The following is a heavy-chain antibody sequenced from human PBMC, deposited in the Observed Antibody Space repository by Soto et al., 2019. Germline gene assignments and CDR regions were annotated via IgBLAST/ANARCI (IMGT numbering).Heavy chain of an antibody. V-gene: IGHV4-4*07. J-gene: IGHJ5*02. CDR1: GGAISGYY. CDR3: ARGQRFSDSFDP. CDR2: IYSSGGT. D-gene: IGHD3-3*01. Sequence: QVQLQESGPGLVKPSETLPLTCTVSGGAISGYYWTWIRQPAGKGLEWIGRIYSSGGTKYNPSLKSRVDMSLDMSKNQFSLRLNSVTAADTAVYFCARGQRFSDSFDPWGQGTLVTVSS.